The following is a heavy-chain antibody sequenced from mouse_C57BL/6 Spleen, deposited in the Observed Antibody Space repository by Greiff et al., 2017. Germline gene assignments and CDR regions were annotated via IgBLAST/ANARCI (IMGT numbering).Heavy chain of an antibody. Sequence: QVQLQQPGTELVKPGASVKLSCKASGYTFTSYWMHWVKQRPGQGLEWIGNINPSNGGTNYNEKFTSKDTLTVYKSSTTVYMQLSSLTSESSAVYYCARWGYYCISSYFDVWGTGTTVTVSS. V-gene: IGHV1-53*01. CDR1: GYTFTSYW. J-gene: IGHJ1*03. CDR3: ARWGYYCISSYFDV. CDR2: INPSNGGT. D-gene: IGHD1-1*01.